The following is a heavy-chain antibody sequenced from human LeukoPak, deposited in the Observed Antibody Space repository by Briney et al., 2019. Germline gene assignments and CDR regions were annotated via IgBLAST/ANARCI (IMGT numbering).Heavy chain of an antibody. CDR1: GGSFSGYY. CDR2: INQSGST. Sequence: SETLSLTCAVYGGSFSGYYWSWIRQPPARGLEWMGEINQSGSTNYNPSLKSRVTISVDTSKNQFSLKLSSVTAADTAVYYCARGAPLIVVVPAATYYYYYYMDVWGKGTTVTVSS. V-gene: IGHV4-34*01. CDR3: ARGAPLIVVVPAATYYYYYYMDV. D-gene: IGHD2-2*01. J-gene: IGHJ6*03.